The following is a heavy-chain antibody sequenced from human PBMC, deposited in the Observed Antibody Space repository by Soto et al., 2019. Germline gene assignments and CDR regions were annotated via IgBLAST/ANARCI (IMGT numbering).Heavy chain of an antibody. V-gene: IGHV1-18*01. J-gene: IGHJ4*02. CDR3: ARDLDSGSYYGDY. D-gene: IGHD1-26*01. Sequence: GASVTVSCQASGYTFTSYGIIWVRQAPGQGLEWMGWISAYNGNTNYAQKLQGRVTMTTDTSTSTAYMELRSLRSDDTAVYYCARDLDSGSYYGDYWGQGTLVTVSS. CDR2: ISAYNGNT. CDR1: GYTFTSYG.